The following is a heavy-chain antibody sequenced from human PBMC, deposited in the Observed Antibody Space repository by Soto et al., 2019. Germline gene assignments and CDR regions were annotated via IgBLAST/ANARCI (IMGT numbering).Heavy chain of an antibody. D-gene: IGHD6-25*01. CDR3: ARRSSRRSSGLNRELNWFDP. CDR2: INHSGST. V-gene: IGHV4-34*01. J-gene: IGHJ5*02. CDR1: GGSFSGYY. Sequence: PSETLSLTCAVYGGSFSGYYWNWIRQPPGKGLEWIGEINHSGSTNYNPSLKSRVTISVDTSKNQFSLKLSSVTAADTAVYYCARRSSRRSSGLNRELNWFDPWGQGTRVTVSS.